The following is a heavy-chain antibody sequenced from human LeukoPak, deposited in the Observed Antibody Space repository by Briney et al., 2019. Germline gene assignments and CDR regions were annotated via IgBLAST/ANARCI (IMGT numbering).Heavy chain of an antibody. CDR2: IYYSGST. D-gene: IGHD5-24*01. J-gene: IGHJ2*01. Sequence: SETLSLTCTVSGGSISSVSYYWSWIRQPPGKGLEWIGYIYYSGSTNYNPSLKSRVTISVDTSKNQFSLKLSSVTAADTAVYYCARLEATINSGWYFDLWGRGTLVTVSS. CDR3: ARLEATINSGWYFDL. CDR1: GGSISSVSYY. V-gene: IGHV4-61*01.